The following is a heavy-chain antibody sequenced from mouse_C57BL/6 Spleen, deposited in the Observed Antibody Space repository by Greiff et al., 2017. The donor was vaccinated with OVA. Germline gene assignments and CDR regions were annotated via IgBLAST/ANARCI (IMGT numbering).Heavy chain of an antibody. Sequence: QVHVKQPGTELVKPGASVKLSCKASGYTFTSYWMHWVKQRPGQGLEWIGNINPSNGGTNYNEKFKSKATLTVDKSSSTAYMQLSSLTSEDSAVYYCARGDGSSLAWFAYWGQGTLVTVSA. CDR1: GYTFTSYW. D-gene: IGHD1-1*01. CDR2: INPSNGGT. CDR3: ARGDGSSLAWFAY. V-gene: IGHV1-53*01. J-gene: IGHJ3*01.